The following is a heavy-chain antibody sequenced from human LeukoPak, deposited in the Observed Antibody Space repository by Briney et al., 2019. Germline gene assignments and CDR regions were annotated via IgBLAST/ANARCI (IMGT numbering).Heavy chain of an antibody. D-gene: IGHD3-22*01. Sequence: GGSLRLSCAASGFTFSSYAISWVRQAPGKGLQWVSAIVASGINTYYTDSVKGRFPISRDNSKNALYLQMNSLRAEDTAVYYCAKDISSGYYDDWGQGTLVTVSS. V-gene: IGHV3-23*01. CDR1: GFTFSSYA. CDR2: IVASGINT. CDR3: AKDISSGYYDD. J-gene: IGHJ4*02.